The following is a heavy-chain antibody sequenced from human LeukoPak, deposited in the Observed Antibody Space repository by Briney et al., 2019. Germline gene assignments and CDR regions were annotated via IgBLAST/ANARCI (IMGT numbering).Heavy chain of an antibody. V-gene: IGHV6-1*01. CDR1: GDSFSSNSAA. J-gene: IGHJ5*02. CDR3: ARDGIAAAGTSPWFDP. D-gene: IGHD6-13*01. CDR2: TYYRSKWYN. Sequence: PSQTLSLTCALSGDSFSSNSAAWNWIRQSPSRGLEWLVRTYYRSKWYNDYAVSVKSRITINPDTSKNQFSLQLNSVTPEDTAVYYCARDGIAAAGTSPWFDPWGQGTLVTVSS.